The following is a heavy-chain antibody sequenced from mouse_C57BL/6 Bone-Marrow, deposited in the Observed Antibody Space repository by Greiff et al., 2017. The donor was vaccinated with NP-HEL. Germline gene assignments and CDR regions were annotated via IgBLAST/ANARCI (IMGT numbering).Heavy chain of an antibody. CDR2: IDPENGDT. D-gene: IGHD1-1*01. J-gene: IGHJ2*01. CDR3: TSTGVDY. CDR1: GFTITDDY. V-gene: IGHV14-4*01. Sequence: VQLQQSGAELVRPGASVKLSCTASGFTITDDYMHWVKQRPEQGLEWIGWIDPENGDTEYASKFQGKATITADTSSSTAYLQLSSLTSEDTAVCYCTSTGVDYWGQGTTLTVSS.